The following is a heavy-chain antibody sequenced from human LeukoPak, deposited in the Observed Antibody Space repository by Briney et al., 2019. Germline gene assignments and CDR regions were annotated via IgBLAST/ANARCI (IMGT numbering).Heavy chain of an antibody. Sequence: ASVKVSCKASGYTFTSYGISWVRQAPGQGLEWMGWISAYNGNTNYAQKLQGRVTMTTDTSTSTAYMELRSLRSDDTAVHYCARRPTSYSNYWYFDLWGRGTLVTVSS. J-gene: IGHJ2*01. CDR1: GYTFTSYG. V-gene: IGHV1-18*01. CDR3: ARRPTSYSNYWYFDL. CDR2: ISAYNGNT. D-gene: IGHD4-11*01.